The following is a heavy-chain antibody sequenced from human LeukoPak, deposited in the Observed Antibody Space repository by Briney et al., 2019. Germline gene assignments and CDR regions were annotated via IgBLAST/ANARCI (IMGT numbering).Heavy chain of an antibody. D-gene: IGHD3-10*01. CDR2: ISGSGDYT. CDR1: GFTVNSNY. V-gene: IGHV3-23*01. CDR3: AKDLTYYYGLGSSTNAFDI. J-gene: IGHJ3*02. Sequence: GSLRLSCAASGFTVNSNYMSWVRQAPGKGLEWVSGISGSGDYTYYADSLKGRFTISRDNSKNTLYLQMNSLRADDTALYYCAKDLTYYYGLGSSTNAFDIWGQGTMVTVSS.